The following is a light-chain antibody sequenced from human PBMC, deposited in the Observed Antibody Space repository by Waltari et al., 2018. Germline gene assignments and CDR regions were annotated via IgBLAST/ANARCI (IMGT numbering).Light chain of an antibody. CDR3: QHYGSIPFT. Sequence: CRASQSVSSSHLAWYQQRPGQAPRLLISDTSARATGIPDRFSGGGSGTDFTLTITRLEPEDFAVYYCQHYGSIPFTFGPGTTVDMK. J-gene: IGKJ3*01. V-gene: IGKV3-20*01. CDR2: DTS. CDR1: QSVSSSH.